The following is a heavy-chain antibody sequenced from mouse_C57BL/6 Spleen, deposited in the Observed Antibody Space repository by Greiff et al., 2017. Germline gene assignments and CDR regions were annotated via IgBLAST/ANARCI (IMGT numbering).Heavy chain of an antibody. D-gene: IGHD1-1*01. CDR1: GFSLTSYG. CDR2: IWSGGST. CDR3: ARNSDGSSYELAY. V-gene: IGHV2-2*01. J-gene: IGHJ3*01. Sequence: QVPLQQSGPGLVQPSQSLSITCTVSGFSLTSYGVHWVRQSPGKGLEWLGVIWSGGSTDYNAAFISRLSISKDNSKSQVFFKMNSLQADDTAIYYCARNSDGSSYELAYWGQGTLVTVSA.